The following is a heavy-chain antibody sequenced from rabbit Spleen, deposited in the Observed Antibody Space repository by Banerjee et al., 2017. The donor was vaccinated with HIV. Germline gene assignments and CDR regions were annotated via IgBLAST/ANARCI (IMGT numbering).Heavy chain of an antibody. CDR3: ARDLAGVIGWNFHL. CDR2: IDPIFSTT. V-gene: IGHV1S7*01. J-gene: IGHJ4*01. CDR1: GFSFSSTYY. Sequence: QSLEESGGGLVQPEGSLTLTCTASGFSFSSTYYMCWFRQAPGKGLEWIGYIDPIFSTTHYANWVNGRFTISSHNAQNTLYLQLNSLTAADTATYFCARDLAGVIGWNFHLWGPGTLVTVS. D-gene: IGHD4-1*01.